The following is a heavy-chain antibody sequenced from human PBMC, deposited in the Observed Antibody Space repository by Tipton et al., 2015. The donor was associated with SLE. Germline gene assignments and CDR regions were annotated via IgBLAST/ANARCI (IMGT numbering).Heavy chain of an antibody. D-gene: IGHD3-22*01. J-gene: IGHJ4*02. V-gene: IGHV4-39*07. CDR3: AAYYYDTSGVFDF. Sequence: TLSLTCTVSGGSISTSNYYWGWIRQPPGKGLEWIGNIYSSGSTNYNPSLKSRVTISVDTSKNQFSLKLNSVTAADTALYYCAAYYYDTSGVFDFWGQGTLVTVSS. CDR1: GGSISTSNYY. CDR2: IYSSGST.